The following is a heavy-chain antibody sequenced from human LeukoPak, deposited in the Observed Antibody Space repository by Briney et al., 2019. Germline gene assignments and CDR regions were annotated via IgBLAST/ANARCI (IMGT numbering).Heavy chain of an antibody. V-gene: IGHV4-38-2*02. Sequence: SETLSLTCTVSGYSISGGYYWAWIRQPPGKGLEWIGNIYHSGSTYYNPSLKSRVTISVDTSKNQFSLKLSSVTAADTAVYYCARYYYDSSGYYWGNFDYWGQGTLVTVSS. J-gene: IGHJ4*02. CDR3: ARYYYDSSGYYWGNFDY. D-gene: IGHD3-22*01. CDR2: IYHSGST. CDR1: GYSISGGYY.